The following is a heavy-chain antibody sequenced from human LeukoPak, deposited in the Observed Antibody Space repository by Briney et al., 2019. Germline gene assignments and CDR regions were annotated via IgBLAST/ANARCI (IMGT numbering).Heavy chain of an antibody. J-gene: IGHJ6*03. Sequence: SETLSLTCTVSGGSISSYYWSWIRQPAGKGLEWIGRIYTSGSTNYNPSLKSRVTMSVDTSKNQFSLKLSSVTAADTAVYYCARVANRQYLYYYMDVWGKGTTVTVSS. CDR3: ARVANRQYLYYYMDV. CDR1: GGSISSYY. D-gene: IGHD2-2*01. V-gene: IGHV4-4*07. CDR2: IYTSGST.